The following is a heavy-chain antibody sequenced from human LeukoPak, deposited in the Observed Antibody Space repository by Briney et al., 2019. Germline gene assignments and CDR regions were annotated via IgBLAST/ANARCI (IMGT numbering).Heavy chain of an antibody. V-gene: IGHV3-7*01. CDR1: GFTFSSYW. J-gene: IGHJ5*02. D-gene: IGHD2-8*01. Sequence: GGSLRLSCAASGFTFSSYWMSWVRQAPGKGLEWVANIKQDRSETYYVDSVKGRFTISRDNAKNSLYLQMNSLRAEDTAVYYCGSGYGVWWFDPWGQGTLVTVSS. CDR2: IKQDRSET. CDR3: GSGYGVWWFDP.